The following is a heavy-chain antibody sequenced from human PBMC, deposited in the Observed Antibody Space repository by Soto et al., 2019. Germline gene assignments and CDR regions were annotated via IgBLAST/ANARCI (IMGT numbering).Heavy chain of an antibody. CDR3: ARVSTTNYFDY. Sequence: GGSLRLSCEVSGFTLSTHLMSWVRQAPGKGLEWVGNIKQDGGANYYVDSVKGRFTISRDNAKNSLYLQMNSLRAEDTALYYCARVSTTNYFDYWGQGTPVTVSS. V-gene: IGHV3-7*05. J-gene: IGHJ4*02. CDR2: IKQDGGAN. CDR1: GFTLSTHL.